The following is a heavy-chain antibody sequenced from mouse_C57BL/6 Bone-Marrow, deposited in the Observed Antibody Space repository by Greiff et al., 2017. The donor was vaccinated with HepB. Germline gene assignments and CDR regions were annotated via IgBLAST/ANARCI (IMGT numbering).Heavy chain of an antibody. V-gene: IGHV5-9*01. D-gene: IGHD1-1*01. CDR3: ARQDYYGSSIGY. CDR2: ISGGGGNT. CDR1: GFTFSSYT. J-gene: IGHJ2*01. Sequence: EVNVVESGGGLVKPGGSLKLSCAASGFTFSSYTMSWVRQTPEKRLEWVATISGGGGNTYYPDSVKGRFTISRDNAKNTLYLQMSSLRSEDTALYYCARQDYYGSSIGYWGQGTTLTVSS.